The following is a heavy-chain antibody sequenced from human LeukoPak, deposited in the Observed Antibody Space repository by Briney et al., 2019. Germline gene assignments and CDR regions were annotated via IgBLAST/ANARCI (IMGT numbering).Heavy chain of an antibody. CDR3: ARDGWTAYDVFDI. D-gene: IGHD5-18*01. CDR1: GVSISGYY. J-gene: IGHJ3*02. Sequence: SETLSLTCTVSGVSISGYYWSWIRQPPGKGLEWIGYIYYSGSTNYNPSLKSRVTISVDTSNNHSSLKLNSVTAADTAVYYCARDGWTAYDVFDIWGQGTMVSVSS. CDR2: IYYSGST. V-gene: IGHV4-59*01.